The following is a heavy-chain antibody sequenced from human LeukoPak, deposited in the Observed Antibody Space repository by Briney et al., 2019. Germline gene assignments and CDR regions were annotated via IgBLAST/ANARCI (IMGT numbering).Heavy chain of an antibody. D-gene: IGHD3-3*01. Sequence: QPGGSLRLSCAASGFTFSSYAMSWVRQAPGEGLEWVSAISGSGGSTYYADSVKGRFTISRDNSKNTLYLQMNSLRAEDTAVYYCAKGLYYDFWSGYLAYWGQGTLVTVSS. CDR3: AKGLYYDFWSGYLAY. CDR1: GFTFSSYA. J-gene: IGHJ4*02. V-gene: IGHV3-23*01. CDR2: ISGSGGST.